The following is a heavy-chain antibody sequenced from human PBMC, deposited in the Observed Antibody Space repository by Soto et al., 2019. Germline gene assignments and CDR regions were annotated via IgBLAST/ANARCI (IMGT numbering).Heavy chain of an antibody. J-gene: IGHJ4*02. D-gene: IGHD4-4*01. V-gene: IGHV2-5*01. CDR2: IYWNDDK. Sequence: QITLKESGPTLVKPTQTLTLTCTFSGFSLTTSGVGVGWIRQPPGKALEWLALIYWNDDKRYSPSLRTRLAIAKDTSKNQVVLTMTNMNPVDTATYFCARRPPYSYYVDYWGQGALVTVSS. CDR1: GFSLTTSGVG. CDR3: ARRPPYSYYVDY.